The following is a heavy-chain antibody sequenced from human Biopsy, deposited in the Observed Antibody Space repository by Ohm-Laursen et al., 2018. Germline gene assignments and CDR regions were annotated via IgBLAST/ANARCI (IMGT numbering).Heavy chain of an antibody. D-gene: IGHD6-19*01. CDR1: GGTFINYA. V-gene: IGHV1-2*02. Sequence: SLVKVSCKASGGTFINYAISWVRQAPGQGLEWMGWISPKSGDTNYAHKFQGNITMTRDTSMSTAYMEMSRLRCDDTAVYYCALQSVAQMKNFDYWGQGTLVTVSS. CDR2: ISPKSGDT. CDR3: ALQSVAQMKNFDY. J-gene: IGHJ4*02.